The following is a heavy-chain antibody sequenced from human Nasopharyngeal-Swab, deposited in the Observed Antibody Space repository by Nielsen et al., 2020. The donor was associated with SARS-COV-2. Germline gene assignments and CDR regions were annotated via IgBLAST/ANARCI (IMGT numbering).Heavy chain of an antibody. J-gene: IGHJ4*02. CDR3: ARAAAAHPGDY. Sequence: GESLKISCAASGFTFSSYWMHWVRQAPGKGLVWVSRINSDGSSTSYADSVKGRFTISRDNAKNTLYLQMNSLRAEDTAVYYCARAAAAHPGDYWGQGTLVTVSS. D-gene: IGHD6-6*01. CDR1: GFTFSSYW. CDR2: INSDGSST. V-gene: IGHV3-74*01.